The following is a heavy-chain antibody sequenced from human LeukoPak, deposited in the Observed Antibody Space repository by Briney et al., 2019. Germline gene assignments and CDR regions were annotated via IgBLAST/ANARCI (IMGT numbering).Heavy chain of an antibody. CDR2: ISYDGSNK. Sequence: GGSLRLSCAASGFTFSSYGMHWVRQAPGKGLEWVAVISYDGSNKYYADSVKGRFTISRDNSKNTLYLQMNSLRAEDTAVYYCAKVAGITIFGVVTMDYYFDYWGQGTLVTVSS. D-gene: IGHD3-3*01. CDR3: AKVAGITIFGVVTMDYYFDY. J-gene: IGHJ4*02. CDR1: GFTFSSYG. V-gene: IGHV3-30*18.